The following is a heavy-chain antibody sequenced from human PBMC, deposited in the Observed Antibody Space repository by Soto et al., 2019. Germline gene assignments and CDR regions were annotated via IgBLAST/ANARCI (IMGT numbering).Heavy chain of an antibody. D-gene: IGHD1-26*01. V-gene: IGHV4-4*07. CDR1: GGSIREFY. CDR3: VRGGGRDSPSMYYYNGTDV. CDR2: LYASGTT. J-gene: IGHJ6*02. Sequence: QVQLQESGPGLVRPSETLSLTCTVSGGSIREFYWGWVRHPAGKGMEWGGRIYGSGSLYASGTTMESLSLKTRITMTVDIAKNQVSLKLTSVTAANTALYYCVRGGGRDSPSMYYYNGTDVWGHGTTVTVSS.